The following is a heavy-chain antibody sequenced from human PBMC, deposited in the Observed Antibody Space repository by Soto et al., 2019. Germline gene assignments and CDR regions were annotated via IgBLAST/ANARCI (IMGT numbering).Heavy chain of an antibody. Sequence: GGSLRLSCAASGFTFSSYGMHWVRQAPGKGLEWVAVISYDGSNKYYADSVKGRFTISRDNSKNTLYLQMNSLRAEDTAVYYCAKDPDTAMVTLGLDYWGQGTLVTVSS. CDR1: GFTFSSYG. CDR3: AKDPDTAMVTLGLDY. D-gene: IGHD5-18*01. CDR2: ISYDGSNK. J-gene: IGHJ4*02. V-gene: IGHV3-30*18.